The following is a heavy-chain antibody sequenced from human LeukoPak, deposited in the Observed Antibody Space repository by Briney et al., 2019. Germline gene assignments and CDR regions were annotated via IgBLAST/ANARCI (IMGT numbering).Heavy chain of an antibody. CDR3: ARGGEYSDLLAY. V-gene: IGHV3-66*01. CDR2: IYSGGST. J-gene: IGHJ4*02. D-gene: IGHD5-12*01. Sequence: PGGSLRLSCAASGFTVSSNYMSWVRQAPGKGLEWVSVIYSGGSTYDADSVEGRFTISRDNSKNTLYLQMNSLRVEDTAVYYCARGGEYSDLLAYWGQGTLVTISS. CDR1: GFTVSSNY.